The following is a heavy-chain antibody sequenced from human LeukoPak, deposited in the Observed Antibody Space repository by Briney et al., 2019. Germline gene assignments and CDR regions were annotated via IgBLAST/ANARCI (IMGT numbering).Heavy chain of an antibody. CDR2: IYYSGST. V-gene: IGHV4-61*01. J-gene: IGHJ3*02. CDR1: GGSASSGSYY. D-gene: IGHD3-10*01. Sequence: SETLSLTCTVSGGSASSGSYYWSWIRQPPGKGLEWIGYIYYSGSTNYNPSLKSRVTISVDTSKNQFSLKLSSVTAADTAVYYCASRSGSFSDALDIWGQGTLVTVSS. CDR3: ASRSGSFSDALDI.